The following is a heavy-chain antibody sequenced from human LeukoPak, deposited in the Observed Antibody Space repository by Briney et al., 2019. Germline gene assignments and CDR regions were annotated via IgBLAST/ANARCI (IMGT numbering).Heavy chain of an antibody. J-gene: IGHJ4*02. CDR1: GFTFSSYA. Sequence: GGSLRLSCAASGFTFSSYAMSWLRQAPGKGLEWEWVSVISGSGGSTYYTDSVKGRFTISRDNSKNSLYLQMNSLRVEDTALYYCARRFDSWGQGTLVTVSS. CDR3: ARRFDS. CDR2: ISGSGGST. V-gene: IGHV3-23*01.